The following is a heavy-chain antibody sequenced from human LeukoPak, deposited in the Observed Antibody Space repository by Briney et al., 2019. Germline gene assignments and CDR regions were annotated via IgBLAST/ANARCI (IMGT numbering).Heavy chain of an antibody. D-gene: IGHD3-10*01. Sequence: PGGTLRLSCAASGFTFSSYAMSWVRQAPGKGLEWVSAISGSGGSTYYADSVKGRFTISRDNSKNTLYLQMNSLRAEDTAVYYCAKDGNGRGSYYYFDYWGQGTLVTVSS. CDR3: AKDGNGRGSYYYFDY. V-gene: IGHV3-23*01. CDR1: GFTFSSYA. CDR2: ISGSGGST. J-gene: IGHJ4*02.